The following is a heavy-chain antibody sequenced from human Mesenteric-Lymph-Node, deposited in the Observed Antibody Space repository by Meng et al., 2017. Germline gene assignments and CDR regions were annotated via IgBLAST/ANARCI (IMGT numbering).Heavy chain of an antibody. D-gene: IGHD6-13*01. Sequence: QGRVVEAGAEGKKTGASVKVSCKASGYTFTDCYIHWVRQAPGQGLEWMGRINPSSGDTYYAPRFQGRFTMTRDTSINTAYMELTSLTSDDTAVYYCARGRIASTDRWVDPWGQGSLVTVSS. J-gene: IGHJ5*02. CDR1: GYTFTDCY. CDR2: INPSSGDT. V-gene: IGHV1-2*06. CDR3: ARGRIASTDRWVDP.